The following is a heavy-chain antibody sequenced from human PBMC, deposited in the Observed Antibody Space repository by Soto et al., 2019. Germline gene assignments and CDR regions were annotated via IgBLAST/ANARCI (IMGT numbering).Heavy chain of an antibody. CDR3: AKDIYDILTGYSRGDARDI. J-gene: IGHJ3*02. CDR2: ISWQRGTM. CDR1: GFKFDDYA. D-gene: IGHD3-9*01. V-gene: IGHV3-9*01. Sequence: EVQLVESGGGLVQPGRSLRLACTASGFKFDDYAMHWVRRAPGKGLEWVSGISWQRGTMTYADSVKGRFTISRNNAKNSLYLQMNGLRTEDTAFYYCAKDIYDILTGYSRGDARDIWGHGTMVTVSS.